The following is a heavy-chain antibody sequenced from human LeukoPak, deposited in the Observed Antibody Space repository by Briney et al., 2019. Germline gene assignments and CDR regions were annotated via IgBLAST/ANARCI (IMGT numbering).Heavy chain of an antibody. D-gene: IGHD1-26*01. Sequence: PGGSLRLSCAASGFTFSSYWMSWVRQAPGKGLEWVANIKQDGSEKYYVDSVKGRFTISRDNSKNTLYLQMNSLRAEDTAVYYCATDKLGSYYVYWGQGTLVTVSS. J-gene: IGHJ4*02. CDR3: ATDKLGSYYVY. CDR1: GFTFSSYW. CDR2: IKQDGSEK. V-gene: IGHV3-7*01.